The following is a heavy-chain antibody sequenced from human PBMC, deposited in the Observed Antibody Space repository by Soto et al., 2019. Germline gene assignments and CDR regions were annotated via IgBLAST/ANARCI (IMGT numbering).Heavy chain of an antibody. CDR1: GFTFSRYA. J-gene: IGHJ6*02. CDR2: LSGNGEST. CDR3: AKLPTRAARLYYYGMDV. Sequence: EVQLLESGGVLERPGGSLTLSCAASGFTFSRYAMTWVRQAPGKGLEWVSALSGNGESTYYADSVKGRFTISRDNSNNTLLLQMNSLRADDTATYYCAKLPTRAARLYYYGMDVWGQWTTVTVSS. D-gene: IGHD3-10*01. V-gene: IGHV3-23*01.